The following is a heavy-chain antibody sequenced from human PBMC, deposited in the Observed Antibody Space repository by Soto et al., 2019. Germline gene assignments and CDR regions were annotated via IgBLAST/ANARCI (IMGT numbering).Heavy chain of an antibody. CDR3: ARTLDYTDDLYAFDI. CDR1: GYSFTSYW. CDR2: IYPGDSDT. D-gene: IGHD2-2*02. Sequence: GESLKISCKGSGYSFTSYWIGWVRQMPGKGLEWMGIIYPGDSDTRYSPSFQGQVTISDDKSISTAYLQWSSLKASDTAMYYCARTLDYTDDLYAFDIWGQGTMVTVSS. J-gene: IGHJ3*02. V-gene: IGHV5-51*01.